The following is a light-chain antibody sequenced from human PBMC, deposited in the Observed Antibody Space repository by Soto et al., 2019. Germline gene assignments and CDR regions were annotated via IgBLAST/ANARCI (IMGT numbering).Light chain of an antibody. CDR1: QSVSSY. J-gene: IGKJ2*01. CDR3: QQRSNWPPGTT. Sequence: EIVLTQSPATLSLSPGERATLSCRASQSVSSYLAWYQQKPGQAPRLLIYDASNRAPGIPARFSGSGSGTDFTLTISSLEPEDFAVYYCQQRSNWPPGTTFGQGTKLEIK. V-gene: IGKV3-11*01. CDR2: DAS.